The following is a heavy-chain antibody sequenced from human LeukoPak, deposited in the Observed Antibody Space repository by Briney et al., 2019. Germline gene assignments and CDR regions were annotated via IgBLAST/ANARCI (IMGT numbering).Heavy chain of an antibody. Sequence: ASVKVSCKVSGYTLTELSMHWVRQAPGKGPEWMGGFDPEDGETIYAQKFQGRVTMTEDTSTDTAYMELSSLRSEDTAVYYCATCSSTSCYGFLFDYWGQGTLVTVSS. CDR3: ATCSSTSCYGFLFDY. CDR1: GYTLTELS. D-gene: IGHD2-2*01. CDR2: FDPEDGET. V-gene: IGHV1-24*01. J-gene: IGHJ4*02.